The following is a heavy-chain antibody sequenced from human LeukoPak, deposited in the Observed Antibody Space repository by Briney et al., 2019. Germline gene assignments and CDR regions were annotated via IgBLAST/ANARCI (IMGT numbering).Heavy chain of an antibody. CDR1: GGSISSYY. D-gene: IGHD2/OR15-2a*01. J-gene: IGHJ4*02. CDR3: ARQGRIGAFDY. Sequence: PSETLSLTCTVSGGSISSYYWSWIRQPPGKGLEWIGYIYYSGSTNYNPSLKSRVTISVDTSKNQFSLKLSSVTAADTAVYYCARQGRIGAFDYWGQGTLVTVTS. CDR2: IYYSGST. V-gene: IGHV4-59*08.